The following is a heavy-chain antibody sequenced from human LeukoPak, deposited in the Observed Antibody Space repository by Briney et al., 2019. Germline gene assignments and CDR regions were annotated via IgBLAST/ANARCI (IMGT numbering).Heavy chain of an antibody. D-gene: IGHD2-15*01. CDR2: IWYDGSNK. Sequence: GGSLRLSCAASGFTFSSYGMHGGRQAPGKGLEGVAVIWYDGSNKYYADSVKGRFTISRDNSKTTLYLQMNSLRAEDTAVYYCARILGYCSGGSCYGYYYGMDVWGQGTTVTVSS. J-gene: IGHJ6*02. CDR3: ARILGYCSGGSCYGYYYGMDV. CDR1: GFTFSSYG. V-gene: IGHV3-33*01.